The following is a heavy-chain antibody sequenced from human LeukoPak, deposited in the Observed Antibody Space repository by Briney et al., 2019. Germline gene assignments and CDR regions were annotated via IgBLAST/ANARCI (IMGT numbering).Heavy chain of an antibody. CDR1: RYTFTGYY. CDR3: ARATMVRGVIVLSAFDI. CDR2: INPNSGDT. D-gene: IGHD3-10*01. J-gene: IGHJ3*02. V-gene: IGHV1-2*02. Sequence: ASVKVSCKASRYTFTGYYMHWVRQAPGQGLEWMGWINPNSGDTNYAQKFQGRVTMTRDTSISTAYMELSRLRSDDTAVYYCARATMVRGVIVLSAFDIWGQGTMVTVSS.